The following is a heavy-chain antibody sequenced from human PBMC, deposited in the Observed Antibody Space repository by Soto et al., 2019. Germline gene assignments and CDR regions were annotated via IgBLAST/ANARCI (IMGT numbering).Heavy chain of an antibody. CDR2: INHSGST. J-gene: IGHJ4*02. V-gene: IGHV4-34*01. CDR1: GGSFSGYY. D-gene: IGHD2-21*01. CDR3: ARGSKGRLGKIAPPNKILYFDY. Sequence: SETLSLTCAVYGGSFSGYYWSWIRQPPGKGLEWIGEINHSGSTNYNPSLKSRVTISVDTSKNQFSLKLSSVTAADTAVYYCARGSKGRLGKIAPPNKILYFDYWDQGTLVTVSS.